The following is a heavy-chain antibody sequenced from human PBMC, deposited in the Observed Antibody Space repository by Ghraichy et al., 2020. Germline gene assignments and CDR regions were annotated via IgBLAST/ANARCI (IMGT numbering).Heavy chain of an antibody. J-gene: IGHJ4*02. CDR2: ISPTGRP. V-gene: IGHV4-4*02. CDR1: GDSISSSHW. D-gene: IGHD3-16*01. CDR3: AQIWGY. Sequence: SETLSLTCAVSGDSISSSHWWSWVRQPPGKGLEWIGEISPTGRPNNNPSLKSRITISLDKSNNQFSLRLTSVTAADTAVYYCAQIWGYWGQGTLVAVSP.